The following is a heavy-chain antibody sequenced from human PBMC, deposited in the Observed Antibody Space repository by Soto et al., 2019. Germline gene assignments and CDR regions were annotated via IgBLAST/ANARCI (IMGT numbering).Heavy chain of an antibody. Sequence: QVQLVESGGGVVQPGRSLRLSCAASGFTFSSYGMHWVRQAPGKGLEWVAVISYDGSNKYYADSVKGRFTISRDNSKNTLYLQMNSLRAEDTAVYYCAKDIEKGRGATTLDIWGQGTMVTVSS. CDR3: AKDIEKGRGATTLDI. CDR1: GFTFSSYG. J-gene: IGHJ3*02. V-gene: IGHV3-30*18. CDR2: ISYDGSNK. D-gene: IGHD1-26*01.